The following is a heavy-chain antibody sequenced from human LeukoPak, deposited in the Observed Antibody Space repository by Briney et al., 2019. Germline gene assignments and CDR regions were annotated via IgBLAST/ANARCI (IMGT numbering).Heavy chain of an antibody. D-gene: IGHD3-10*01. J-gene: IGHJ4*02. CDR3: AKDQGLWFGELLEPPYYFDY. Sequence: PGGSLRLSCAASGFTFISYGMSWVRQAPGKGLEWVSAISASGGNTYYADSVKGRFTISRDNSKNTLYLQMNSLRAEDTAVYYCAKDQGLWFGELLEPPYYFDYWGQGTLVTVSS. CDR1: GFTFISYG. V-gene: IGHV3-23*01. CDR2: ISASGGNT.